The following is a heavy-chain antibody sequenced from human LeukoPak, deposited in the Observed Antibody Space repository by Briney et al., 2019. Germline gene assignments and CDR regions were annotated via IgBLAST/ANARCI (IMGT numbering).Heavy chain of an antibody. CDR1: GFPFSDFA. CDR3: VKDDCCSIPGCVIDALVV. V-gene: IGHV3-23*01. CDR2: ISGSGQST. J-gene: IGHJ3*01. D-gene: IGHD2-21*02. Sequence: PGGSLRLSCAASGFPFSDFAMTWVRQVPGPRLQWFSTISGSGQSTYYAESVKGRFTISRDDYKGMLYLQMNSLRAEDTAMYYCVKDDCCSIPGCVIDALVVWGQGTVVTVSS.